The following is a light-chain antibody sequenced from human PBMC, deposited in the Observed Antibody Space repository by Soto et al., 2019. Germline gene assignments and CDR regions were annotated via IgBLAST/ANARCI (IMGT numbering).Light chain of an antibody. Sequence: QSALTQPASVSGSPGQSITIPCTGTSSDVGGYKYVSWYQQHPGKAPKVMIYEVSNRPSGVSNRFSGSKSGNTASLTISGLQAEDEADYYCSSYTSTSPYVFGTGTKLTVL. CDR1: SSDVGGYKY. J-gene: IGLJ1*01. CDR2: EVS. CDR3: SSYTSTSPYV. V-gene: IGLV2-14*01.